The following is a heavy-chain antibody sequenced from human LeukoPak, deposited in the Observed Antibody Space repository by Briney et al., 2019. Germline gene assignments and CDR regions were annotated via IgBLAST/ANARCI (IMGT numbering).Heavy chain of an antibody. D-gene: IGHD2-21*01. CDR3: ARAPNDIVGNTLCYFDY. CDR1: GFTFDDYA. Sequence: GRSLRLSCAASGFTFDDYAMHWVRHAPGKGLERVSGISWNSGSIGYADSVKGRFTISRDNAKNSLYLQMNSLRAEDTALYYCARAPNDIVGNTLCYFDYWGQGTLVTVSS. J-gene: IGHJ4*02. CDR2: ISWNSGSI. V-gene: IGHV3-9*01.